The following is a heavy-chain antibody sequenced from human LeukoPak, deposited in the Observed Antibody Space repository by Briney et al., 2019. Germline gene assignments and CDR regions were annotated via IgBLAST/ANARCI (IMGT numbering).Heavy chain of an antibody. CDR3: ARVSAGTSLDP. D-gene: IGHD3-10*01. V-gene: IGHV4-34*01. CDR2: INHSGST. J-gene: IGHJ5*02. CDR1: GGSFSGYY. Sequence: SETLSLTCAVYGGSFSGYYWSWIRQPPGKGLEWIGEINHSGSTNYNPSLKSRVTISVDTSKNQFSLKLSSVTAADTAVYYCARVSAGTSLDPWGQGTLVTVSS.